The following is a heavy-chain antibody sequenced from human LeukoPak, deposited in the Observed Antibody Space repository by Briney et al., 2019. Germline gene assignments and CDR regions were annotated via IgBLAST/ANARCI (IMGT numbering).Heavy chain of an antibody. D-gene: IGHD3-3*01. CDR3: ARAPIFGAHHRRFDP. V-gene: IGHV1-69*13. CDR2: IIPIFGTA. Sequence: SVKVSCKASGGTFSSYAISWVRQAPGQGLEWMGGIIPIFGTANYAQKFQGRVTITADESTSTAYMELSSLRSEDTAVYHCARAPIFGAHHRRFDPWGQGTLVTVSS. CDR1: GGTFSSYA. J-gene: IGHJ5*02.